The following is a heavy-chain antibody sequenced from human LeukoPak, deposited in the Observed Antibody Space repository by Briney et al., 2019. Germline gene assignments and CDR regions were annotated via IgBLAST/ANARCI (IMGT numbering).Heavy chain of an antibody. CDR2: KYYTGSA. V-gene: IGHV4-31*03. J-gene: IGHJ3*02. CDR3: ATPYCSSISCLDVFNM. CDR1: GVSVSAGRYY. Sequence: SQTLSLTCNVSGVSVSAGRYYWTWIRQHPAKGLEWIGYKYYTGSAKYNPSLKSRLTISVDTSKNQFSLQLSSLTAADTATYYCATPYCSSISCLDVFNMWGQGTRVTVSS. D-gene: IGHD2-2*01.